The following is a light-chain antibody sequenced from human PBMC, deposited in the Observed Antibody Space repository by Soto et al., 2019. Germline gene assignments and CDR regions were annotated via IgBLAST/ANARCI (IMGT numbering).Light chain of an antibody. V-gene: IGKV3D-15*01. CDR1: QTIHSN. CDR3: QQYSDWPLT. Sequence: EIVMTQSPATLSVSPGERATLSCMPSQTIHSNLAWYQQRPGQAPRPLIYAASTRATGIPARFSGNGFGTEFTLTISSLQSEDFAVYYCQQYSDWPLTFGGGTKVEIK. J-gene: IGKJ4*01. CDR2: AAS.